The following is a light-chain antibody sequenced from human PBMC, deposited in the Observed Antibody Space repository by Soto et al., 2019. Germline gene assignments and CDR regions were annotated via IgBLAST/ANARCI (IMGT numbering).Light chain of an antibody. J-gene: IGKJ2*01. V-gene: IGKV3-15*01. CDR2: GAS. Sequence: EIVMTQSPATLSVSPGGRATLSCRASQSISDTLAWYQQKPGQAPRLLIHGASTRATGFPARFSGSGSGTDFTLTISSLQSEDFAVYYCQQYSASPRTFGQGTKLEMK. CDR3: QQYSASPRT. CDR1: QSISDT.